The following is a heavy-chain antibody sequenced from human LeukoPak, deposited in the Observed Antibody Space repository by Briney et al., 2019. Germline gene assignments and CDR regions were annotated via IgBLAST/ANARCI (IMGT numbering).Heavy chain of an antibody. D-gene: IGHD4/OR15-4a*01. CDR2: IKSDGIST. V-gene: IGHV3-74*01. CDR3: ARRAGAYSHPYDY. J-gene: IGHJ4*02. CDR1: GFTFSSYW. Sequence: PGGSLRLSCAASGFTFSSYWMHWVRQAPGKGLVWVSRIKSDGISTSYADSVKGRFTISRDNSKNTLYLQMNSLRAEDTAVYYCARRAGAYSHPYDYWGQGTLVTVSS.